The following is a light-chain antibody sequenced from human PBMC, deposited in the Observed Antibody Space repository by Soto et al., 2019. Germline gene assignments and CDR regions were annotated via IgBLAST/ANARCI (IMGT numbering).Light chain of an antibody. CDR2: EVN. CDR1: SSDVGAYNY. J-gene: IGLJ1*01. CDR3: TPHAGTINFPYS. Sequence: QSALTQPPSAAGSPGQSVTISCTGTSSDVGAYNYVSGYQHHPGKAPKLLVYEVNKRPSGVPDRFSGSRSGNTASLTVSGRQAEHEAHYDCTPHAGTINFPYSFGTRTKLTVL. V-gene: IGLV2-8*01.